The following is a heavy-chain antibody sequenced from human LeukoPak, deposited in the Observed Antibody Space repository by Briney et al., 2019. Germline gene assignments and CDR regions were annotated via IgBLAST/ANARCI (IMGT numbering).Heavy chain of an antibody. Sequence: PGGSLRLSCAASGFPFSSYGMTWVRQAPGRGLEWVANTMPDGSVKIHLDSVKGRFTISRDNTKNLLYLEMNSLTVEDTALYYCTTIAASDIDYWGQGTLVTVSS. V-gene: IGHV3-7*01. J-gene: IGHJ4*02. CDR2: TMPDGSVK. CDR1: GFPFSSYG. CDR3: TTIAASDIDY. D-gene: IGHD6-25*01.